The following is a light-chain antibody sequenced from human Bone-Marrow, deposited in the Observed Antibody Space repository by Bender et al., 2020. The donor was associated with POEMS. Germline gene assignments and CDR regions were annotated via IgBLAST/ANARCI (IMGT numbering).Light chain of an antibody. Sequence: SYEVTQPPSVSVSPGQTASITCPGDDLGDKYVAWYQQKPGQSPVLVIYQDTKRPSGIPERFSGSNSGNTATLTISGSKAMDEADYYCQAWDTYSVIFGGGNKLTVL. J-gene: IGLJ2*01. CDR1: DLGDKY. CDR2: QDT. CDR3: QAWDTYSVI. V-gene: IGLV3-1*01.